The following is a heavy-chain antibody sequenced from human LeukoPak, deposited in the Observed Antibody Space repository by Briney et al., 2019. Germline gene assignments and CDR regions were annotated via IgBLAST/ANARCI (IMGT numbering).Heavy chain of an antibody. V-gene: IGHV1-2*02. CDR1: GYTFSGYY. CDR3: ARDLAGQYCSSTTYCTFIRDTYFDY. CDR2: INPNSGDT. Sequence: ASVKVSCKASGYTFSGYYMHWMRQAPGQGLEWTGWINPNSGDTNYAQKFQGRVTMTRDTSITTAYMELSSLRSDDTAVYYCARDLAGQYCSSTTYCTFIRDTYFDYWGQGTLVTVSS. J-gene: IGHJ4*02. D-gene: IGHD2-2*02.